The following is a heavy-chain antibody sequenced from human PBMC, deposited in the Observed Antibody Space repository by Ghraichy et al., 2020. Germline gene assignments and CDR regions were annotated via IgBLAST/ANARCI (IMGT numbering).Heavy chain of an antibody. CDR2: IIPIFGIA. D-gene: IGHD2-8*01. CDR1: GGTFSSYA. J-gene: IGHJ4*02. CDR3: ASRYCTNGVCYSPFDY. Sequence: SVKVSCKASGGTFSSYAISWVRQAPGQGLEWMGGIIPIFGIANYAQKFQGRVTITADKSTSTAYMELSSLRSEDTAVYYCASRYCTNGVCYSPFDYWGQGTLVTVSS. V-gene: IGHV1-69*10.